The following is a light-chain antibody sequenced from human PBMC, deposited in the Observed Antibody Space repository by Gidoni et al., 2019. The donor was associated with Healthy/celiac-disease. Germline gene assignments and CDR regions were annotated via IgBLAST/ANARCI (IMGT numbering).Light chain of an antibody. J-gene: IGLJ3*02. CDR3: QSADSSGL. V-gene: IGLV3-25*02. CDR1: ALPNQY. Sequence: SYELTQPPSVSVSPGQTARITCPGDALPNQYAYWYQQKPGQAPVLVIYKDSERPSGIPERFSGSSSGTTVTLTISGVQAEDEADYYCQSADSSGLFGGGTKLTVL. CDR2: KDS.